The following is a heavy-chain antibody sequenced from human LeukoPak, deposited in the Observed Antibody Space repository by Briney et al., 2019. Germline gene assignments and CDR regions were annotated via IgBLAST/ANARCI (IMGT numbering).Heavy chain of an antibody. CDR2: ISAYTGIA. CDR1: GYTFSSFG. V-gene: IGHV1-18*01. D-gene: IGHD1-14*01. CDR3: ARYRLTDSPINWFDP. Sequence: GASVKVSCKASGYTFSSFGITWVRQAPGQGLEWMGWISAYTGIANYAQKLQGRVTMTTDTSTNTAYMEPGSLRSDDTAVYYCARYRLTDSPINWFDPWGQGTLVTVSS. J-gene: IGHJ5*02.